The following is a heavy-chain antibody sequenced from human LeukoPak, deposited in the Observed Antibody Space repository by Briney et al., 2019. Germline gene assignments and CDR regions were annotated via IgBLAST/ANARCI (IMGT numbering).Heavy chain of an antibody. V-gene: IGHV5-10-1*01. CDR3: ARHPYGGANWFDP. CDR1: GYSFTSYW. Sequence: GESLKISCKGSGYSFTSYWISWVRQLPGKGLEWMGRIDPSDSYTNYSPSFQGHVTISADKSISTAYLQWSSLKASDTAMYYCARHPYGGANWFDPWGQGTLVTVSS. D-gene: IGHD4-23*01. J-gene: IGHJ5*02. CDR2: IDPSDSYT.